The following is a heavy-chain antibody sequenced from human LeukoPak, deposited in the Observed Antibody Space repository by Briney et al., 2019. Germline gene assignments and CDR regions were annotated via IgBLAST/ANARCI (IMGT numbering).Heavy chain of an antibody. CDR2: ISYDGSNK. CDR1: GFTFSSYG. V-gene: IGHV3-30*18. Sequence: GGSLRLSCAASGFTFSSYGMHWVRQAPGKGLEWVAVISYDGSNKYYADSVKGRFTIPRDNSKNTLYLQMNSLRAEDTAVYYCAKDSTYYDANDAFDIWGQGTMVTVSS. CDR3: AKDSTYYDANDAFDI. D-gene: IGHD3-22*01. J-gene: IGHJ3*02.